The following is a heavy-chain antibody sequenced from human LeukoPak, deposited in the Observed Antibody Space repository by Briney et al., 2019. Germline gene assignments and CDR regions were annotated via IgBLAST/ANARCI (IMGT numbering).Heavy chain of an antibody. V-gene: IGHV3-48*04. Sequence: PGGSLRLSCAASGFTFSSYGMNWVRQAPGKGLEWLSYISGSSSTIYYADSVKGRFTISRDNAKNSQYLQMNSLRAEDTAVYYCARESLGYCSGSTCYYFYMDFWGKGTTVTVSS. CDR3: ARESLGYCSGSTCYYFYMDF. J-gene: IGHJ6*03. CDR1: GFTFSSYG. D-gene: IGHD2-15*01. CDR2: ISGSSSTI.